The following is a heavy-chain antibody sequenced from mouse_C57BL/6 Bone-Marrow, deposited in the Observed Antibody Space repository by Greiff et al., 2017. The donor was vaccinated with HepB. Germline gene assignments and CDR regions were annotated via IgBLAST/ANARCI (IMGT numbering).Heavy chain of an antibody. J-gene: IGHJ2*01. D-gene: IGHD1-1*01. V-gene: IGHV7-3*01. CDR3: ARYAYGSLDY. Sequence: EVNLVESGGGLVQPGGSLSLSCAASGFTFPDYYMSWVRQPPGKALEWLGFIRNKANGYTTEYSASVKGRFTISRDNSQSILYLQMNALRAEDSATYYCARYAYGSLDYWGQGTTLTVSS. CDR1: GFTFPDYY. CDR2: IRNKANGYTT.